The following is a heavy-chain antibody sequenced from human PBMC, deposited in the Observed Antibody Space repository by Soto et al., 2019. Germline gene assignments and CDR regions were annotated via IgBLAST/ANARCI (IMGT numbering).Heavy chain of an antibody. J-gene: IGHJ5*02. Sequence: QVQLVQSGAEVKKPGSSVKVSCKASGGTFSSYAISWVRQAPGQGLEWMGGIIPIFGTANSAQECQGRVTITADESTSTAYVELSSLRSEDTAVYYCGRVRGYSGRNWFDPWGQGTLVTVSS. CDR2: IIPIFGTA. CDR1: GGTFSSYA. D-gene: IGHD5-12*01. CDR3: GRVRGYSGRNWFDP. V-gene: IGHV1-69*01.